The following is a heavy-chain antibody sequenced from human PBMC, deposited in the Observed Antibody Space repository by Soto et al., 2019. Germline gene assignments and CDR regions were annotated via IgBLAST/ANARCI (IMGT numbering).Heavy chain of an antibody. Sequence: PSETLSLTCTVSGDSLSTDSYFLAWIRQPPGKGLEWVGGIFYSGSTYYNPSLKSRVTISVDTSHNRFSLKLDSVSAADTAIYYCARADYCDSYSYYFLPSDFDFWGQASLVTVSS. CDR1: GDSLSTDSYF. CDR2: IFYSGST. V-gene: IGHV4-39*01. J-gene: IGHJ4*02. CDR3: ARADYCDSYSYYFLPSDFDF. D-gene: IGHD3-22*01.